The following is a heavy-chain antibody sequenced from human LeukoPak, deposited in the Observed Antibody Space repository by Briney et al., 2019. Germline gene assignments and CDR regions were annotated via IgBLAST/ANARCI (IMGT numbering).Heavy chain of an antibody. Sequence: GGSLRLSCAASGFAFSLYWMNWVRRAPGKGLEWVANIKQDGSEKNYVDSVKGRFTISRDNAKNSLYLQMNNLRVEDTAKYYCAGGTGFIIKDWGQGTLVTVSS. CDR1: GFAFSLYW. CDR3: AGGTGFIIKD. V-gene: IGHV3-7*03. J-gene: IGHJ4*02. D-gene: IGHD3-9*01. CDR2: IKQDGSEK.